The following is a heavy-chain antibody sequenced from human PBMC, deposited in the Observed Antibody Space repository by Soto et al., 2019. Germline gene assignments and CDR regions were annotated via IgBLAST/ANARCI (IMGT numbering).Heavy chain of an antibody. J-gene: IGHJ4*02. Sequence: GGSLRLSCAASGFTFSSYAMNWVRQAPGKGLEWVSAMSGTGGSTYYADSVKGRFTISRDNSKNTLYLQMNSPRVEDTAVFYCAKAGFSSGWSPSYFDYWGQGT. D-gene: IGHD6-19*01. CDR1: GFTFSSYA. CDR3: AKAGFSSGWSPSYFDY. V-gene: IGHV3-23*01. CDR2: MSGTGGST.